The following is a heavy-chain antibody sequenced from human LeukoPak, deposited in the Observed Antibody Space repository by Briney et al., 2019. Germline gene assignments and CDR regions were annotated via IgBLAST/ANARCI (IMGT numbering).Heavy chain of an antibody. V-gene: IGHV4-61*02. D-gene: IGHD5-24*01. Sequence: SQTLSLTCTVSGGSISSGSYYWSWIRQPAGKGLEWIGRIYTSGSTNYNLSLKSRVTISVDTSKNQFSLKLSSVTAADTAVYYCARDGYNYRAFDIWGQGTMVTVSS. CDR3: ARDGYNYRAFDI. J-gene: IGHJ3*02. CDR1: GGSISSGSYY. CDR2: IYTSGST.